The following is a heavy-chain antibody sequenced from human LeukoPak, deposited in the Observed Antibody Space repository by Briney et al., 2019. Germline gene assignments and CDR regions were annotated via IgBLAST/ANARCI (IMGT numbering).Heavy chain of an antibody. Sequence: ASVKVSCKASGYTFTSYGISWVRQAPGQGLEWMGWISAYNGNTNYAQKLQGRVTMTTDTSTSTAYMELRSLRSDDTAVCYCARDGWRAVAPRGPFDYWGQGTLVTVSS. J-gene: IGHJ4*02. D-gene: IGHD6-19*01. V-gene: IGHV1-18*04. CDR2: ISAYNGNT. CDR1: GYTFTSYG. CDR3: ARDGWRAVAPRGPFDY.